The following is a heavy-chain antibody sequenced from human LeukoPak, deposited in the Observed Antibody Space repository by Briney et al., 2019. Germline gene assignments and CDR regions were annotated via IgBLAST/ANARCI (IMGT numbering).Heavy chain of an antibody. CDR2: IYSGGST. CDR1: RLSVTINH. Sequence: PGGSLRLSCAASRLSVTINHMSWVCQAPGKGLEWVSIIYSGGSTYYADSVKGRFTISRDSSKNSLFLQMNSLRVEDTAVYYCARGVPHFDQWGQGTLVTVSS. J-gene: IGHJ4*02. CDR3: ARGVPHFDQ. V-gene: IGHV3-66*01.